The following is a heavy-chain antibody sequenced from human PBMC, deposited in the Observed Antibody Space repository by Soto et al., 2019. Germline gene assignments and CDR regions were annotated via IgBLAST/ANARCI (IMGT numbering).Heavy chain of an antibody. Sequence: SETLSLTCTVSGGSISSGGYYWSWIRQHPGKGLEWIGYIYYSGSTYYNPSLKSRVTISVDTSKNQFSLKLSSVTAADTAVYYCARGRTAVAAFFDYWGQGTLVTVSS. V-gene: IGHV4-31*03. CDR3: ARGRTAVAAFFDY. CDR1: GGSISSGGYY. CDR2: IYYSGST. D-gene: IGHD6-19*01. J-gene: IGHJ4*02.